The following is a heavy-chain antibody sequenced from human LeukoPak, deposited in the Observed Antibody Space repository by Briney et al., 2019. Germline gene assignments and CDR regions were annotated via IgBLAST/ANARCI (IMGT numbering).Heavy chain of an antibody. D-gene: IGHD7-27*01. CDR2: IKQDGSEK. Sequence: GGSLRRSCAASGFTFDTYWMTWVRQAPGKGLEWVASIKQDGSEKYYVDSVKGRFTISRDNAKSSLYLQMDSLRAEDTALYHCARHSPLWGYWGQGTLVTVSS. CDR3: ARHSPLWGY. CDR1: GFTFDTYW. V-gene: IGHV3-7*04. J-gene: IGHJ4*02.